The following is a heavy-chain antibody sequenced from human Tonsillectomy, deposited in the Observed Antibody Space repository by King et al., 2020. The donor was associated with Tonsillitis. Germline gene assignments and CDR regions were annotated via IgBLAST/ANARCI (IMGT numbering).Heavy chain of an antibody. CDR1: GFTFSSYA. CDR3: AKGGSGSPWDYFDY. CDR2: IYSGGSST. J-gene: IGHJ4*02. Sequence: VQLVESGGGLVQPGGSLRLSCAASGFTFSSYAMSWVRQAPGKGLEWGSVIYSGGSSTYYADSVKGRFTISRDNSKNTLYLQMNSLRAEDTAVYYCAKGGSGSPWDYFDYWGQGTLVTVSS. V-gene: IGHV3-23*03. D-gene: IGHD3-10*01.